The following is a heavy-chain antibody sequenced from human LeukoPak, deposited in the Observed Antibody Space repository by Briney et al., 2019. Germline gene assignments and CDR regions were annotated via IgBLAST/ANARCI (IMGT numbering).Heavy chain of an antibody. D-gene: IGHD1-26*01. J-gene: IGHJ6*03. Sequence: SETLSLTCAVYGGSFSGYYWSWIRQPPGKGLEWIGEINHSGSTNYNPSLKRRVTMSVDTSKNQFSLKLSSVTAADTAVYYCARSGSRLVMDVWGKGTTVTVSS. V-gene: IGHV4-34*01. CDR2: INHSGST. CDR3: ARSGSRLVMDV. CDR1: GGSFSGYY.